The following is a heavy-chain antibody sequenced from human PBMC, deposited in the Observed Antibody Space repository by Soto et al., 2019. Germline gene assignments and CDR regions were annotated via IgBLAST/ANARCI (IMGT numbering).Heavy chain of an antibody. J-gene: IGHJ5*02. D-gene: IGHD3-3*01. Sequence: SETLSLTCNVSGGSINSYYWSWIRQPPGKGLELIGYIYYSGSTNYNPSLKSRVTISVDTSKNQFFLKLSSVTAADTAVYYCARSRITIFGVVEEGNWFDPWGQGTLVTVSS. CDR2: IYYSGST. CDR3: ARSRITIFGVVEEGNWFDP. CDR1: GGSINSYY. V-gene: IGHV4-59*01.